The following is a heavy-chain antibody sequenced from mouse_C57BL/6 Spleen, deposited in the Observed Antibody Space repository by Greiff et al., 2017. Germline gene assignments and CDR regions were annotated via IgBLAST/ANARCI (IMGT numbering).Heavy chain of an antibody. CDR2: IYPGDGDT. V-gene: IGHV1-82*01. Sequence: VQVVESGPELVKPGASVKISCKASGYAFSSSWMNWVKQRPGKGLEWIGRIYPGDGDTNYNGKFKGKATLTADKSSSTAYMQLSSLTSEDSAVYFCARGGNSRYVDVWGTGTTVTVSA. CDR1: GYAFSSSW. J-gene: IGHJ1*03. CDR3: ARGGNSRYVDV. D-gene: IGHD2-1*01.